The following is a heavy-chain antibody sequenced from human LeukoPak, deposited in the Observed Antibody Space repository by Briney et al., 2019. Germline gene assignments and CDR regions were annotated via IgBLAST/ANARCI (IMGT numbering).Heavy chain of an antibody. V-gene: IGHV3-11*05. CDR1: GFTFSDYY. CDR2: ISSSSSYT. J-gene: IGHJ6*02. CDR3: ARGTTIAAQGTYYYYGMDV. D-gene: IGHD6-6*01. Sequence: GGSLRLSCAASGFTFSDYYMSWIRQAPGKGLEWVSYISSSSSYTNYADSVKGRFTISRDNAKNSLYLQMNSLRAEDTAVYYCARGTTIAAQGTYYYYGMDVWAKGPRSPSP.